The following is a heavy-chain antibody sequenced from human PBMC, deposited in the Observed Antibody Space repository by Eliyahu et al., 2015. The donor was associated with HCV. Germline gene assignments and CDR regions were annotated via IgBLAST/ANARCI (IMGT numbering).Heavy chain of an antibody. J-gene: IGHJ4*02. CDR1: GYTFTDYY. CDR3: ARDLRAMSDSHASGIGHY. CDR2: INPDSGAT. D-gene: IGHD5-18*01. V-gene: IGHV1-2*02. Sequence: QVQLVQSGTEVKKPGASVKVSCKASGYTFTDYYMHWVRQAPGQGLEWMGWINPDSGATDYSQKFQGRVTMTRDTSISSAYMELTLRSDDTAIYYCARDLRAMSDSHASGIGHYWGQGTLVTVSS.